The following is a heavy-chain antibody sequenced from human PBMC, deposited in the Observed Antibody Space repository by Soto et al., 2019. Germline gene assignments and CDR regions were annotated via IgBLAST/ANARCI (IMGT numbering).Heavy chain of an antibody. CDR1: GFTFSSYA. V-gene: IGHV3-30-3*01. Sequence: QVQLVESGGGVVQPGRSLRLSCAASGFTFSSYAMHWVRQAPGKGLEWVAVISYDGSNKYYADSVKGRFTISRDNSKNTLYLQMNSLRAEDTAVYYCAREELGDSSGYYHNWFDPWGQGTLVTVSS. J-gene: IGHJ5*02. D-gene: IGHD3-22*01. CDR3: AREELGDSSGYYHNWFDP. CDR2: ISYDGSNK.